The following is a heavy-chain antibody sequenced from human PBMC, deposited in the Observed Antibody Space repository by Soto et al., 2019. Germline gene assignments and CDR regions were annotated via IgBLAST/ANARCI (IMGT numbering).Heavy chain of an antibody. V-gene: IGHV4-34*01. J-gene: IGHJ5*02. D-gene: IGHD3-3*01. CDR2: INHSGST. CDR3: ARENLLRLSWFEVYWFDP. Sequence: SETLSLTCAVYGGSFSGYYWSWIRQPPGKGLEWIGEINHSGSTNYNPSLKSRVTISVDTSKNQFSLKLSSVTAADTAVYYCARENLLRLSWFEVYWFDPWGQGTLVTVSS. CDR1: GGSFSGYY.